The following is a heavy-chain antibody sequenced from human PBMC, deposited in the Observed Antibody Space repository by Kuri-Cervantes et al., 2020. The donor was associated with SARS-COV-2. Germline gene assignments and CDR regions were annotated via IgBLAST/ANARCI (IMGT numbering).Heavy chain of an antibody. CDR3: AGEIVGISEGAFDI. CDR1: GFTFSSYW. Sequence: GESLKISCAASGFTFSSYWMSRVRQAPGKGLEWVANIKQDGSETYYVDSVKGRFTISRDNAKNSLYLQMNSLRAEDTAVYYCAGEIVGISEGAFDIWGQGTMVTVSS. J-gene: IGHJ3*02. D-gene: IGHD2-21*01. CDR2: IKQDGSET. V-gene: IGHV3-7*01.